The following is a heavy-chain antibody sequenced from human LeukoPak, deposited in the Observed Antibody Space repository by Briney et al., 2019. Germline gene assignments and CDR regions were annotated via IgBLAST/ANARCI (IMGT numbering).Heavy chain of an antibody. Sequence: AGGSLRLSCAASGFTFSSYAMSWVRQAPGKGLKWVSAISGSGGSTYYADSVKGRFTISRDNSKNTLYLQMNSLRAEDTAVYYCAKGGENDSSGYYYFDYWGQGTLVTVSS. CDR1: GFTFSSYA. CDR2: ISGSGGST. J-gene: IGHJ4*02. CDR3: AKGGENDSSGYYYFDY. D-gene: IGHD3-22*01. V-gene: IGHV3-23*01.